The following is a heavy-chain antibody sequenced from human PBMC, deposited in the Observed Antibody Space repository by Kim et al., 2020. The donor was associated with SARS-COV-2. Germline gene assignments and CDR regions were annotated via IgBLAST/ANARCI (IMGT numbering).Heavy chain of an antibody. Sequence: GGSLRLSCAASGFSFSTYGMHWVRQAPGKGLEWVAIISYDGSHNFYGDSVKGRVTISRDNSKNTLYLQMNSLRPEDTAVYYCAKSTAPAGYYFDFWGQGTLVTVSS. CDR1: GFSFSTYG. CDR2: ISYDGSHN. V-gene: IGHV3-30*18. D-gene: IGHD6-13*01. CDR3: AKSTAPAGYYFDF. J-gene: IGHJ4*02.